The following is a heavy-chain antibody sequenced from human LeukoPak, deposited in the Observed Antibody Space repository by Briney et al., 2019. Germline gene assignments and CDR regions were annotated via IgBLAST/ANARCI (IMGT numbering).Heavy chain of an antibody. CDR3: ARVILYPGWFDP. V-gene: IGHV4-34*01. Sequence: SETLSLTCTVSGGSISSYYWSWIRQPPGKGLEWIGEINHSGSTNYNPSLKSRVTISVDTSKNQFSLKLSSVTAADTAVYYCARVILYPGWFDPWGQGTLVTVSS. J-gene: IGHJ5*02. CDR2: INHSGST. D-gene: IGHD2-8*01. CDR1: GGSISSYY.